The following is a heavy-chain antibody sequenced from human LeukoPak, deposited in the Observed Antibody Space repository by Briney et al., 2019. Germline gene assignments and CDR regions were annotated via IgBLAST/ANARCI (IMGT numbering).Heavy chain of an antibody. J-gene: IGHJ4*02. Sequence: GGSLRLSCAASGFTFSTYGVHWVRQAPGKGLEWVSYISSSSSTIYYADSVKGRFTISRDNSKNTLYLQMNSLRAEDTALYYCATGLLQFFDSWGQGTLVTVSS. CDR2: ISSSSSTI. V-gene: IGHV3-48*01. CDR3: ATGLLQFFDS. D-gene: IGHD3-3*01. CDR1: GFTFSTYG.